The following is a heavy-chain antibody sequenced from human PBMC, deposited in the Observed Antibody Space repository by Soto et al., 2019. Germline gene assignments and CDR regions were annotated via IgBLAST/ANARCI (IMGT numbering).Heavy chain of an antibody. CDR3: AREQQLGHVKSFDH. CDR1: GGSINNYF. CDR2: IYYSGNT. V-gene: IGHV4-59*01. D-gene: IGHD6-13*01. J-gene: IGHJ4*02. Sequence: PSETLSLTCSVSGGSINNYFWSWIRQPPGKGLEWIGHIYYSGNTNYNPSFKSRVTISVDTSKNQFSLKLYSVTATDTAIYYCAREQQLGHVKSFDHWGQGTLVTVSS.